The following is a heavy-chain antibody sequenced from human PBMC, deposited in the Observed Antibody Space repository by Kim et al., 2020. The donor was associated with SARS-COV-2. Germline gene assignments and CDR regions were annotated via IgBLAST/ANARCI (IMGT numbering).Heavy chain of an antibody. J-gene: IGHJ4*02. CDR2: ISGSGGST. D-gene: IGHD6-6*01. CDR1: GFTFSSYA. V-gene: IGHV3-23*01. CDR3: AKDRVFSSSSSVADY. Sequence: GGSLRLSCAASGFTFSSYAMSWVRQAPGKGLEWVSAISGSGGSTYYADSVKGRFTISRDNSKNTLYLQMNSLRAEDTAVYYCAKDRVFSSSSSVADYWGQGTLVTVSS.